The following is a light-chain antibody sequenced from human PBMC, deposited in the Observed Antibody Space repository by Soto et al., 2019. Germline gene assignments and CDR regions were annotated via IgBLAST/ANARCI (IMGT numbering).Light chain of an antibody. CDR1: SSDVGGYNY. V-gene: IGLV2-14*01. J-gene: IGLJ2*01. Sequence: QSALTQPASVSGSPGQSITISCTGTSSDVGGYNYVSWYQQHPGKAPKLMIYEVSNRPSGVSNRFSGSKSGNTASLTISGLQTEDEADYYFSSYTSSSTLVVFGGGTKLTVL. CDR3: SSYTSSSTLVV. CDR2: EVS.